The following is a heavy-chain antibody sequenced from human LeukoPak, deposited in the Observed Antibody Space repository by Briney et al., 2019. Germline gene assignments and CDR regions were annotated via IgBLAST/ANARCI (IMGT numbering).Heavy chain of an antibody. CDR1: GFTVSSNY. CDR2: IYSGGST. Sequence: GGSLRLSCAASGFTVSSNYMSWVRQAPGKGLEWVSVIYSGGSTYYADSVKGRFTISRDNSKNTLYLQMNSLRAEDTAVYYCARDRGYSYGVNYYYYGMDVWGQGTTVTVSS. J-gene: IGHJ6*02. D-gene: IGHD5-18*01. CDR3: ARDRGYSYGVNYYYYGMDV. V-gene: IGHV3-53*01.